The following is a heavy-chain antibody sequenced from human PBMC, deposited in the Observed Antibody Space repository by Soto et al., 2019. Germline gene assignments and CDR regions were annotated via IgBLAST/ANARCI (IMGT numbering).Heavy chain of an antibody. D-gene: IGHD6-13*01. CDR2: IIPIFGTA. CDR3: ARDLRQGSSWFDYYYYYMDV. Sequence: GASVKVSCKASGGTFSSYAISWVRQAPGQGLEWMGGIIPIFGTANYAQKFQGRVTITADESTSTAYMELRSLRSDDTAVYYCARDLRQGSSWFDYYYYYMDVWGKGTTVTVSS. CDR1: GGTFSSYA. V-gene: IGHV1-69*13. J-gene: IGHJ6*03.